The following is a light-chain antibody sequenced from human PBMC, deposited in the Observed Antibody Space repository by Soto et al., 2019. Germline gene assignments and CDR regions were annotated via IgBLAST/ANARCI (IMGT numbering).Light chain of an antibody. CDR2: AAS. J-gene: IGKJ1*01. V-gene: IGKV1-39*01. Sequence: DIQMTQSPSSLSASVGDRVTITCRASQSISSYLNWYQQKPGKAPKLLIYAASSLQSGVPSRFSVSGSGTEFTLTISSLKNDDFATYYCQHYNSYSEAFGQGTKVDIK. CDR3: QHYNSYSEA. CDR1: QSISSY.